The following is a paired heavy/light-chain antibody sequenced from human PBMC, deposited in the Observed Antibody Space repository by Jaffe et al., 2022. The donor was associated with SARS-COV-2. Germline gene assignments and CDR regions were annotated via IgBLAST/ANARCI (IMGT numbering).Heavy chain of an antibody. CDR1: GGSISSGSYY. Sequence: QVQLQESGPGQVKPSQTLSLTCTVSGGSISSGSYYWSWIRQPAGKGLEWIGRIYSSGTTTYNPSLKSRVTISVDTSKNQFSLKLSSVTAADTAVYYCARDHSSGWQNWFDPWGQGTLVTVSS. D-gene: IGHD6-19*01. CDR3: ARDHSSGWQNWFDP. V-gene: IGHV4-61*02. J-gene: IGHJ5*02. CDR2: IYSSGTT.
Light chain of an antibody. CDR1: QSVLYRSNNRIY. J-gene: IGKJ2*01. CDR2: WAS. Sequence: DIVMTQSPDSLAVSLGERATISCKSSQSVLYRSNNRIYLAWYQQKPGQPPKLIIYWASTRESGVPDRFRGSGSGTDFTLTISSLQAEDVAVYYCQQYYSTPPTFGQGTKLEIK. V-gene: IGKV4-1*01. CDR3: QQYYSTPPT.